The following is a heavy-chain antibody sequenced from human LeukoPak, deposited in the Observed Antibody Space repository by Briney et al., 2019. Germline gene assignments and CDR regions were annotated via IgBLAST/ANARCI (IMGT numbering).Heavy chain of an antibody. V-gene: IGHV3-64*01. Sequence: GGSLRLSCAASGFTFSSYAMHWVRQAPGKGLEYVSAISSNGGSTYYANSVKGRFTISRDNAKNSLYLQMSSLRAEDTALYYCARERLIDSNYYYMDVWGKGTTVTVSS. CDR1: GFTFSSYA. CDR2: ISSNGGST. D-gene: IGHD2-15*01. CDR3: ARERLIDSNYYYMDV. J-gene: IGHJ6*03.